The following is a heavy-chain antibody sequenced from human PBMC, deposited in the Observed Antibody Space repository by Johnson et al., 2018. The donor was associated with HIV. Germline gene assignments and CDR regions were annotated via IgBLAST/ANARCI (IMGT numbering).Heavy chain of an antibody. CDR3: ARDPDPFREYHGDAFDI. J-gene: IGHJ3*02. CDR2: ISYDGSNK. D-gene: IGHD3-10*01. Sequence: QVQLVESGGGVVQPGRSLRLSCAASGFTFSSYPMHWVRQAPGKGLQWVAVISYDGSNKYFADSVKGRFTISRDNSKNTVYVQMNSLRGEDTAVYYCARDPDPFREYHGDAFDIWGQGTVVTVSS. CDR1: GFTFSSYP. V-gene: IGHV3-30*04.